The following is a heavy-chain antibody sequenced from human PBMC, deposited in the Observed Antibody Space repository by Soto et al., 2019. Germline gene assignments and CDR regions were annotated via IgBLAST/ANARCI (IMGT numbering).Heavy chain of an antibody. V-gene: IGHV3-23*01. CDR1: GFTFSNSA. J-gene: IGHJ3*02. CDR2: ISENGGSRGGT. CDR3: ASAKAVVVAALGI. Sequence: EGHLLESGGGLVQPGGSLRLSCTASGFTFSNSAMIWVRQAPGQGLGWVASISENGGSRGGTYYADSVKGRFTISRNNSKSTLYLQVDSLTGADTAVYYCASAKAVVVAALGIWGQGTMVTVSS. D-gene: IGHD2-21*01.